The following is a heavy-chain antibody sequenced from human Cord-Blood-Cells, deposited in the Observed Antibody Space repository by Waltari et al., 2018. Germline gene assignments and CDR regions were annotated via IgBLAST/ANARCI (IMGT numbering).Heavy chain of an antibody. D-gene: IGHD1-26*01. CDR1: GYTFTSYA. CDR3: ARGHCLLGATTDWFDP. V-gene: IGHV1-3*01. Sequence: QVQLVQSGAEVKKPGASVKVSCKASGYTFTSYAMHWVRQAPGQRLEWMGWINAGNGNTKYSQKFQGRVTITRDTSASTAYMELSSLRSEDTAVYYCARGHCLLGATTDWFDPWGQGTLVTVSS. CDR2: INAGNGNT. J-gene: IGHJ5*02.